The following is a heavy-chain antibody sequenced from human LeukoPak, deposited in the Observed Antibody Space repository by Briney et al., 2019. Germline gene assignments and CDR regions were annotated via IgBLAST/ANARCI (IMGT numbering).Heavy chain of an antibody. CDR1: GYTFSGYY. CDR2: INPNSGGT. Sequence: ASVKVSCKASGYTFSGYYVHWVRQAPGQGLEWMGCINPNSGGTKYAQKFQGRVTMTRDTSISTASMEVSSLRSEDTAVYYCARRHSSSWSGTLDYWGQGTLVTVSS. V-gene: IGHV1-2*02. CDR3: ARRHSSSWSGTLDY. J-gene: IGHJ4*02. D-gene: IGHD6-13*01.